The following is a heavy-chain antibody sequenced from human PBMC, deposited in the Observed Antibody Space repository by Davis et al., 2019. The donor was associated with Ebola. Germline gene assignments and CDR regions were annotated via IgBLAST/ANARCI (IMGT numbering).Heavy chain of an antibody. D-gene: IGHD1/OR15-1a*01. CDR3: AREMRGTADSH. CDR1: EFRFADYA. J-gene: IGHJ4*02. V-gene: IGHV3-23*01. Sequence: PGGSLRLSCAASEFRFADYAMNWVRQAPGKGLEWVSGISANGGSAYYTDSVKGRFTISRDNSKNTLYLQMNSLRVEDTAMYYCAREMRGTADSHWGQGTLVTVSS. CDR2: ISANGGSA.